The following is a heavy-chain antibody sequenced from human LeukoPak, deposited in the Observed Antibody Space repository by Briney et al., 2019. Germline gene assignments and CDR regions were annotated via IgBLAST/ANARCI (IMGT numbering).Heavy chain of an antibody. V-gene: IGHV4-39*07. CDR2: IYYSGST. J-gene: IGHJ4*02. Sequence: SETLSLTCTVSGGSTSSSSYYWGWIRQPPGKGLEWIGSIYYSGSTYYNPSLKSRVTISVDTSKNQFSLKLSSVTAADTAVYYCARDFSSGWSGGFDYWGQGTLVTVSS. D-gene: IGHD6-19*01. CDR1: GGSTSSSSYY. CDR3: ARDFSSGWSGGFDY.